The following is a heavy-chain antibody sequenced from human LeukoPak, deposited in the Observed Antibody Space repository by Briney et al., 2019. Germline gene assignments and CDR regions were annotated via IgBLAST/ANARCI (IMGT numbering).Heavy chain of an antibody. D-gene: IGHD3-22*01. CDR2: IYHSGST. CDR1: HYSISSNYY. V-gene: IGHV4-38-2*02. J-gene: IGHJ4*02. CDR3: ARSSGYMSY. Sequence: PSETLSLTCTVSHYSISSNYYWGWIRQPPGKGLEWIGSIYHSGSTYYNPSLKSRVTISVDTSKNQFSQKLTSVTAADTAVYYCARSSGYMSYWGQGTLVTVSS.